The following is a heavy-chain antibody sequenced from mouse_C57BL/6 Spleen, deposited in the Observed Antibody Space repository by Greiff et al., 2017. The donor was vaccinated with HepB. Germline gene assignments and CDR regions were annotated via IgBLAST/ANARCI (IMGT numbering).Heavy chain of an antibody. Sequence: EVKLMESGGGLVKPGGSLKLSCAASGFTFSDYGMHWVRQAPEKGLEWVAYISSGSSTIYYADTVKGRFTISRDNAKNTLFLQMTSLRSEDTAMYYCATGSSYPYAMDYWGQRTSVTVSS. J-gene: IGHJ4*01. CDR3: ATGSSYPYAMDY. V-gene: IGHV5-17*01. CDR1: GFTFSDYG. CDR2: ISSGSSTI. D-gene: IGHD1-1*01.